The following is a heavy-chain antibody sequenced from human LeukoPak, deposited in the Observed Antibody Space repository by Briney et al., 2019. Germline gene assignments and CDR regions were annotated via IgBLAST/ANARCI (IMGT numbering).Heavy chain of an antibody. V-gene: IGHV1-18*01. J-gene: IGHJ4*02. CDR2: ISAYNGNT. D-gene: IGHD6-19*01. Sequence: ASVKVSCKASGYTFTSYGISWVRQAPGQGLEWMGWISAYNGNTNYAQKLQGRVTMTTDTSTSTAYMELRSLRSDDTAVYYCARDPSIAVAGTFDYWGQGTLVTVSS. CDR1: GYTFTSYG. CDR3: ARDPSIAVAGTFDY.